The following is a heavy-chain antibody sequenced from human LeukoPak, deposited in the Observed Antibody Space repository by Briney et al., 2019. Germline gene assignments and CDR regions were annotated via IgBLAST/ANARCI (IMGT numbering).Heavy chain of an antibody. CDR3: TTRRGRWLQNP. CDR1: GFTFSNAW. CDR2: IKSKTDGGTK. D-gene: IGHD5-24*01. V-gene: IGHV3-15*01. J-gene: IGHJ5*02. Sequence: GGSLRLSCAASGFTFSNAWMSWVRQAPGKGREWVGRIKSKTDGGTKDYAAPVKGRFTISRVDSKNTLYLQMNSLKTEDTAVYYCTTRRGRWLQNPWGQGTLVTVSS.